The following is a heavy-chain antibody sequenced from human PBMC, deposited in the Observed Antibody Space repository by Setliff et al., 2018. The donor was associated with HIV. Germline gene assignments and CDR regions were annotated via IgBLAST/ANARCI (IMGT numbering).Heavy chain of an antibody. J-gene: IGHJ4*02. V-gene: IGHV4-4*07. Sequence: SETLSLTCSVSGASLQSYYWSWIRQPAGKGLQWIGRIYYVGWSKYNPSLKSRVTISVDTSKNQFSLKLSSVTAADTAVYYCARLGYRWGGNDYWGQGTLVTVSS. CDR3: ARLGYRWGGNDY. D-gene: IGHD7-27*01. CDR2: IYYVGWS. CDR1: GASLQSYY.